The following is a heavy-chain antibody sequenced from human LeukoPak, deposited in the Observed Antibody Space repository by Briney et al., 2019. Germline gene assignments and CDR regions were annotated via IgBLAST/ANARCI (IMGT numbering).Heavy chain of an antibody. CDR3: ARGARGAYFGF. J-gene: IGHJ4*02. CDR2: IYGADTI. Sequence: GGSLRLSCAASGFTVSGSYMSWVRQVPGKGLEWVSCIYGADTIYYADFVKDRFSISRDSNRNILYLQMNSLRAEDTAVYYCARGARGAYFGFWGQGTLVTVSS. CDR1: GFTVSGSY. V-gene: IGHV3-66*01. D-gene: IGHD4/OR15-4a*01.